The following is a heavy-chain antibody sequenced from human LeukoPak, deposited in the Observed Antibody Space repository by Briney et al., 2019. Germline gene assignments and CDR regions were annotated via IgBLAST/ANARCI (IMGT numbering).Heavy chain of an antibody. CDR1: GGSISSGGYS. V-gene: IGHV4-30-2*01. D-gene: IGHD2-15*01. CDR2: IYHSGST. Sequence: PSETLSLTCAVSGGSISSGGYSWSWIRQPPGKGLEWIGYIYHSGSTYYNPSLKSRVTISVDRSKNQFSLKLSSVTAADTAVYYCARAAGYCSGGSCSNAFDIWGQGTMVTVSS. J-gene: IGHJ3*02. CDR3: ARAAGYCSGGSCSNAFDI.